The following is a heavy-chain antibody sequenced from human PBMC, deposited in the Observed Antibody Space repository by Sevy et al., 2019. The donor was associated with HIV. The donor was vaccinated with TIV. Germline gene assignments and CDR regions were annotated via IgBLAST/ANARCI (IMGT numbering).Heavy chain of an antibody. CDR2: LSFGCGEI. D-gene: IGHD2-8*01. V-gene: IGHV3-23*01. Sequence: GGSLRLSCAASGFTFSKYSMSWVRQPPGKGLEWVSTLSFGCGEINHADSVKGRFTISRDNSKNSLYLQMNNLRSEDTAVYYCAREGCTKPHDYWGQGTLVTVSS. CDR3: AREGCTKPHDY. J-gene: IGHJ4*02. CDR1: GFTFSKYS.